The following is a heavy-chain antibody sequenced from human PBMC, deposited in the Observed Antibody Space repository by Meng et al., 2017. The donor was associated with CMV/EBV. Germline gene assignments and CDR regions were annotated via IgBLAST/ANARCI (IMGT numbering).Heavy chain of an antibody. CDR2: LYGHDDK. CDR1: WFSLCTSGGG. CDR3: AHRGSYDCHGY. D-gene: IGHD5-18*01. V-gene: IGHV2-5*01. J-gene: IGHJ4*02. Sequence: AFTESGPTLVKHTPTLTLTCTFSWFSLCTSGGGLGWSRPAPGKALEWRALLYGHDDKRVSPSMKSRITITKHTNKFQVILTMTNMDPVDTATYYCAHRGSYDCHGYWGQGTLVTVSS.